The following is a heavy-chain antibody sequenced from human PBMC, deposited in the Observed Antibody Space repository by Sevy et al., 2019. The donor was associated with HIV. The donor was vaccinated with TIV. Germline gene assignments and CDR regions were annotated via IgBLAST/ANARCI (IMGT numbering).Heavy chain of an antibody. CDR1: GYTLTELS. D-gene: IGHD1-1*01. CDR3: ATGFETKWDAFDI. Sequence: ASVKVSCKVSGYTLTELSMHWVRQAPGKGLEWMGGFDPEDGETIYAQKFQGRVTMTEDTSTDTAYMELSSLRPEDTAVYYCATGFETKWDAFDIWGQGTMVTVSS. CDR2: FDPEDGET. V-gene: IGHV1-24*01. J-gene: IGHJ3*02.